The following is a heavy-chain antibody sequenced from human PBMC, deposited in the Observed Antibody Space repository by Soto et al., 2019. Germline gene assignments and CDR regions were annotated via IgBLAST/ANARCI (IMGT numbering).Heavy chain of an antibody. Sequence: QVQLVESGGGVVQPGRSLRLSCAASGFTFSSYGMHWVRQAPGKGLEWVAVIWYDGSNKYYADSVKGRFTISRDNSKNTLYLQMNSLRAEDTAVYYCARGDSSRYYYFDYWGQGTLVTVSS. CDR1: GFTFSSYG. V-gene: IGHV3-33*01. D-gene: IGHD3-22*01. CDR2: IWYDGSNK. CDR3: ARGDSSRYYYFDY. J-gene: IGHJ4*02.